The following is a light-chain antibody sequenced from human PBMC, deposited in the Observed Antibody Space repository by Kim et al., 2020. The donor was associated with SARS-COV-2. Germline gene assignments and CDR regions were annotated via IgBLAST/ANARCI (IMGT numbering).Light chain of an antibody. CDR3: QSYDSRSVM. J-gene: IGLJ3*02. CDR2: GNN. CDR1: SPNSGSGYE. Sequence: PGQRVTISCTGRSPNSGSGYELHWYQQLPGTAPTLLIYGNNNRPSGVPDRFSGSKSGTAASLAITGLQAEDEADYYCQSYDSRSVMFGGGTKLTVL. V-gene: IGLV1-40*01.